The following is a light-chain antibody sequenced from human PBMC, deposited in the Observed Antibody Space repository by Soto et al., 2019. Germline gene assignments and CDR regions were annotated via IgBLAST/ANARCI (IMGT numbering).Light chain of an antibody. CDR1: QSVDSSY. CDR3: QQYVSSPRT. CDR2: GAS. V-gene: IGKV3-20*01. J-gene: IGKJ1*01. Sequence: EIVLTQSPGTLSLSPGERATLSCRASQSVDSSYLAWYQQKPGQAPRLLIYGASTRATGIPDRFSGSGSGTDFTLIISRLEPEDFAVYYCQQYVSSPRTFGQGTKVEIK.